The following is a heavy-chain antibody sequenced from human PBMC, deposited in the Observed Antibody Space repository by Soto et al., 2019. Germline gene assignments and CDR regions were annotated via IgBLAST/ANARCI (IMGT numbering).Heavy chain of an antibody. CDR1: GGSISSYY. D-gene: IGHD5-12*01. J-gene: IGHJ4*02. V-gene: IGHV4-59*08. CDR2: IYYSGST. Sequence: QVQLQESGPGLVEPSETLSLTCTVSGGSISSYYWSWIRQPPGKGLEWIGYIYYSGSTNYNPSLKSRVTISVDTSKNQFSLKLNSVTAADTAVYYCARQGLYSGHLDGYLNYWGQGTLVTVSS. CDR3: ARQGLYSGHLDGYLNY.